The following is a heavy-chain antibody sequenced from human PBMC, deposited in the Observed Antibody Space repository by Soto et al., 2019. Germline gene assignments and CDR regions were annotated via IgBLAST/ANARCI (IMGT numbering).Heavy chain of an antibody. V-gene: IGHV1-24*01. D-gene: IGHD6-13*01. Sequence: SVKVSCKFSGYTLTELCMHWVRQAPGKGLEWMGGFDPEDGETIYAQKFQGRVTMTEDTSTDTAYMELSSLRSEDTAVYYCARESHSVPSSWTKFDYWGQGTLVTVSS. CDR3: ARESHSVPSSWTKFDY. CDR1: GYTLTELC. J-gene: IGHJ4*02. CDR2: FDPEDGET.